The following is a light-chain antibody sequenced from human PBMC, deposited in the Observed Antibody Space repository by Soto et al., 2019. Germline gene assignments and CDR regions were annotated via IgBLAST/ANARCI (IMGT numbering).Light chain of an antibody. CDR3: QSYDSILSGHV. J-gene: IGLJ1*01. Sequence: QSVLTQPPSVSGAPGLRVTISCTGSNSNIGAGYDVHWYQQLPGTAPKLLIYNDIKRPSGVPDRFSGSKSGTSASLAFTGLQAEDEADYYCQSYDSILSGHVFGPGTKLTVL. V-gene: IGLV1-40*01. CDR2: NDI. CDR1: NSNIGAGYD.